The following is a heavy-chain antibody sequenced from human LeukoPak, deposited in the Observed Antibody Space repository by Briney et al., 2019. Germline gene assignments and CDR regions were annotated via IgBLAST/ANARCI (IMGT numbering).Heavy chain of an antibody. CDR2: ISGSGGST. CDR3: AKDLWELLLIYAFDI. J-gene: IGHJ3*02. V-gene: IGHV3-23*01. Sequence: GGSLRLSCAASGFTFSSYAMSWVRQAPGKGLEWVSAISGSGGSTYYADSVKGRFTISRDNSKNTLFLQMNSLRAEDTAVYYCAKDLWELLLIYAFDIWGQGTMVTVSS. CDR1: GFTFSSYA. D-gene: IGHD1-26*01.